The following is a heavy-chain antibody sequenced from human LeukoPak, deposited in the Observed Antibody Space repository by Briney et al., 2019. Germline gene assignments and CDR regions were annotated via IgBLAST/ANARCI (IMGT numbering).Heavy chain of an antibody. CDR2: ISSNSSYI. Sequence: GGSLRLSCVASGFTFSSLAMNWVRQAPGKGVEWVSSISSNSSYIQYADSVKGRFTISRDNARNSLYLQMNNLRAEDTAVYYCASLPWLVRWIYYWGQGTLVTVSS. CDR3: ASLPWLVRWIYY. V-gene: IGHV3-21*01. CDR1: GFTFSSLA. J-gene: IGHJ4*02. D-gene: IGHD6-19*01.